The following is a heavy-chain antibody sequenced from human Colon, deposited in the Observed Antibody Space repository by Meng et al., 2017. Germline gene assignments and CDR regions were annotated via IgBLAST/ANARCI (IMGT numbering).Heavy chain of an antibody. CDR1: GDSISSDIW. D-gene: IGHD1-1*01. J-gene: IGHJ4*02. Sequence: QVQLQGSGPGLVKLSGTLSLTCTVSGDSISSDIWWSWVRQPPGKGLEWIGEVYHRGDTNYNPSLKSRVVISVDRSKNQFSLNLSSVTAADTAVYYCGRDQGRQLINHWGQGTLVTVSS. V-gene: IGHV4-4*02. CDR2: VYHRGDT. CDR3: GRDQGRQLINH.